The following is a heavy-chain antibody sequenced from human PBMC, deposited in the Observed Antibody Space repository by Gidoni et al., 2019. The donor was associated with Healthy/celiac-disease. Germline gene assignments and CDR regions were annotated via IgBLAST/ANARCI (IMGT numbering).Heavy chain of an antibody. CDR3: AKPLRITMVRGVMEY. V-gene: IGHV3-23*01. CDR2: ISGSGGST. CDR1: GFTVSSYA. D-gene: IGHD3-10*01. Sequence: EVQLLESGGGLVQPGGSLRLSCAASGFTVSSYAMSWVRQAPGKGLEWVSAISGSGGSTYYADSVKGRFTISRDNSKNTLYLQMNSLRAEDTAVYYCAKPLRITMVRGVMEYWGQGTLVTVSS. J-gene: IGHJ4*02.